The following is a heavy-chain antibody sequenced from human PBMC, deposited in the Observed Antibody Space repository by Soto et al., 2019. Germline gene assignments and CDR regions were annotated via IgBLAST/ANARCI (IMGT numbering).Heavy chain of an antibody. CDR3: ARAAVAGTRVDY. D-gene: IGHD6-19*01. J-gene: IGHJ4*02. CDR2: INHSGST. V-gene: IGHV4-34*01. CDR1: GGSFSGYY. Sequence: QVQLQQWGAGLLKPSETLSLTCAVYGGSFSGYYWSWIRQPPGKGLEWIGEINHSGSTNYNPSLKSRVTLSVDTSKNQFSLKLSSVTAADTAVYYCARAAVAGTRVDYWGQGTLVTVSS.